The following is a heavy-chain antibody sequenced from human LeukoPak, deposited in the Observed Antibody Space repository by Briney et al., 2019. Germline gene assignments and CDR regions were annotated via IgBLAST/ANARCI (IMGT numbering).Heavy chain of an antibody. CDR2: ISGDGGST. Sequence: GGSLRLSCAASGFTFDDYAMHSVRQAPGKSLEWVSLISGDGGSTYYADSVKGRFTISRDNSKKFLYMQMNSLRTEDTALYYCAKGRGIVVVNPFDYWGQGTLVTVSS. D-gene: IGHD3-22*01. CDR3: AKGRGIVVVNPFDY. J-gene: IGHJ4*02. CDR1: GFTFDDYA. V-gene: IGHV3-43*02.